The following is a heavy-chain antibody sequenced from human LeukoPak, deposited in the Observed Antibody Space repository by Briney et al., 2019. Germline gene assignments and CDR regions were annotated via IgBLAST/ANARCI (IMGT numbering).Heavy chain of an antibody. V-gene: IGHV3-23*01. D-gene: IGHD6-19*01. CDR1: GFTFSSYA. Sequence: PGGSLRLSCAASGFTFSSYAMSWVRQAPGKGLEWVSVVSGSGGSTYYADSVKGRFTISRDNSKNTLYLQINSLRAEDTAVYYCAKRYSSGWPLDYWGQGTLVTVSS. CDR2: VSGSGGST. CDR3: AKRYSSGWPLDY. J-gene: IGHJ4*02.